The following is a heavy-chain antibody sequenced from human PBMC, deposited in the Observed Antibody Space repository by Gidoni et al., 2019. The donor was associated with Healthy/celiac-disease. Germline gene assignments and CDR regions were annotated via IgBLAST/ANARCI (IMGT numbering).Heavy chain of an antibody. J-gene: IGHJ6*02. CDR2: ISWNSGSI. V-gene: IGHV3-9*01. D-gene: IGHD6-19*01. CDR3: AKDKGFRAVPYYYYGMDV. Sequence: EVQLVESGGGLVQPGRSLRLSCSASGFNFADYAMHWVRQAPGKGLEWVSGISWNSGSIGYADSVKGRFTISRDNAKNSLYLQMNSLRAEDTALYYCAKDKGFRAVPYYYYGMDVWGQGTTVTVSS. CDR1: GFNFADYA.